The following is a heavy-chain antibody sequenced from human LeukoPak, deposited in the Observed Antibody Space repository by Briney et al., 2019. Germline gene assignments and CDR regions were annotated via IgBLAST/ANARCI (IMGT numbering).Heavy chain of an antibody. CDR1: GFTFNSYW. CDR3: VRGRGNSSSWYWDY. CDR2: INQDGSEQ. Sequence: GRSLRLSCAASGFTFNSYWMSWVRQAPGKWLDWVANINQDGSEQYYVDSAKGRFTISRDNGKKSLFLQMNSLRVEDTAVYFCVRGRGNSSSWYWDYWGQGTLVTVSS. J-gene: IGHJ4*02. V-gene: IGHV3-7*02. D-gene: IGHD6-13*01.